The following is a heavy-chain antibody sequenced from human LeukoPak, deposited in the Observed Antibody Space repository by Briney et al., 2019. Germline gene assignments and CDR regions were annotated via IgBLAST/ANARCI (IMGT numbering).Heavy chain of an antibody. J-gene: IGHJ1*01. Sequence: SETLSLTCAVYGGSFSGYYWSWMRQPPGKAVEWIGEINHSGSTNSNPSLKSRVTISVATSENQFSLKLSSVTAADTAVYYCARPGYSSSWHHFQHWGQGTLVTVSS. CDR2: INHSGST. CDR1: GGSFSGYY. D-gene: IGHD6-13*01. CDR3: ARPGYSSSWHHFQH. V-gene: IGHV4-34*01.